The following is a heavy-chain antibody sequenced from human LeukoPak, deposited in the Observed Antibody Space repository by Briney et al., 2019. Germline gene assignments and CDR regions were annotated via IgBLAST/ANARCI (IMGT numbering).Heavy chain of an antibody. Sequence: GGSLRLSCAAPGYTFSSYWMHWVRQAPGEGLVWVSLINSDGSNRNYADPMKGRFTISRDNAKNTLYLQMNSLRAEDTAVYYCGSMSGGGWGQGTLVTVSS. CDR1: GYTFSSYW. D-gene: IGHD3-16*01. CDR2: INSDGSNR. V-gene: IGHV3-74*01. J-gene: IGHJ4*02. CDR3: GSMSGGG.